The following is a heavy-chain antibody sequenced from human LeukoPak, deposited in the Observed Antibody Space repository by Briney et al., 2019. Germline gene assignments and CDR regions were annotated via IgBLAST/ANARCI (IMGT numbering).Heavy chain of an antibody. CDR3: ARVGNRMVRGVIHNWFDP. CDR1: GYTFTRYY. J-gene: IGHJ5*02. V-gene: IGHV1-2*02. D-gene: IGHD3-10*01. CDR2: INPNSGGT. Sequence: GASVKVSCKASGYTFTRYYMHWVRQAPGQGLEWMGWINPNSGGTNYAQKFQGRVTMTRDTSISTAYMELSRLRSDDTAVYYCARVGNRMVRGVIHNWFDPWGQGTLVTVSS.